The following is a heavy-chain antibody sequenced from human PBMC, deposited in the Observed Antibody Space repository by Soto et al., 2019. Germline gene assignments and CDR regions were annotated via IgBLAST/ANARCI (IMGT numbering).Heavy chain of an antibody. V-gene: IGHV3-30*18. D-gene: IGHD5-18*01. Sequence: PGGSLRLSCAASGFTFSSYGMHWVRQAPGKGLEWVAVISYDGSNKYYADSVKGRFTISRDNSKNTLYLQMNSLRAEDTAVYYFFKESPPYSYGKFFYYWGQGTLVTFSS. CDR3: FKESPPYSYGKFFYY. CDR1: GFTFSSYG. CDR2: ISYDGSNK. J-gene: IGHJ4*02.